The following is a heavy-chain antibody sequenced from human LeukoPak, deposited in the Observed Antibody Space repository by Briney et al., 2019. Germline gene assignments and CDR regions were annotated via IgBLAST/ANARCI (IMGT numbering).Heavy chain of an antibody. CDR1: GFTFSSYS. CDR3: AKDAEWLVKVPYYFDY. J-gene: IGHJ4*02. D-gene: IGHD6-19*01. V-gene: IGHV3-7*01. Sequence: GGSLRLSCAASGFTFSSYSMNWVRQAPGKGLEWVANIKQDGSEKYYADSVKGRFTISRDNSKNTLYLQMNSLRAEDTAVYYCAKDAEWLVKVPYYFDYWGQGTLVTVSS. CDR2: IKQDGSEK.